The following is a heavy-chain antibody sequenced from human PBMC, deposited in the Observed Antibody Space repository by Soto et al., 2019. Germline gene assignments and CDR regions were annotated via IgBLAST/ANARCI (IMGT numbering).Heavy chain of an antibody. CDR3: ARVPSRISAATRADY. CDR1: GYNFRSYG. Sequence: QVQLLQSGAEVKKPGASVRVSCTASGYNFRSYGITWVRQAPGKRPEWMGWISADNGNTNYAQNLQGRVTMTTDTSTSTAYMDLRSLRSDDTAVYYCARVPSRISAATRADYWGQGTLVTVSS. V-gene: IGHV1-18*04. D-gene: IGHD2-15*01. CDR2: ISADNGNT. J-gene: IGHJ4*02.